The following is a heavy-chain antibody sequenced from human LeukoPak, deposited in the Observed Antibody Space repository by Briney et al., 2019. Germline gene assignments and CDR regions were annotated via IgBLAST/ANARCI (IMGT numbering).Heavy chain of an antibody. J-gene: IGHJ3*02. CDR2: IYLGDSDT. CDR3: AREYYYDSSGYYPDAFDI. Sequence: GESLKISCKGSGYSFTSYWIGWVRQMPGKGLEWMGIIYLGDSDTRYSPSFQGQVTISADKSISTACLQWSSLKASDTAMYYCAREYYYDSSGYYPDAFDIWGQGTMVTVSS. CDR1: GYSFTSYW. D-gene: IGHD3-22*01. V-gene: IGHV5-51*01.